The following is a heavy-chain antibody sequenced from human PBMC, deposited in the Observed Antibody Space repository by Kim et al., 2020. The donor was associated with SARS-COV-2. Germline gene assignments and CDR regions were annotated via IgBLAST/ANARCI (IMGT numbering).Heavy chain of an antibody. Sequence: SVKVSCKASGGTFSSYTISWVRQAPGQGLEWMGRIIPILGIANYAQKFQGRVTITADKSTSTAYMELSSLRSEDTAVYYCARVIAAAGYNWFDPWGQGTLVTVSS. D-gene: IGHD6-13*01. CDR2: IIPILGIA. J-gene: IGHJ5*02. CDR3: ARVIAAAGYNWFDP. CDR1: GGTFSSYT. V-gene: IGHV1-69*02.